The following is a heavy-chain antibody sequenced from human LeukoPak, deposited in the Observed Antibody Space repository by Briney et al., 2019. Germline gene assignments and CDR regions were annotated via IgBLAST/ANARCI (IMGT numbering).Heavy chain of an antibody. CDR2: IYYSRST. CDR1: GGSISSSSYY. D-gene: IGHD5-12*01. V-gene: IGHV4-39*01. CDR3: ARHPTETYEYNWFDP. Sequence: SETLSLTCTVSGGSISSSSYYWGWIRQPPGKGLEWIGSIYYSRSTYYNPSLKSRVTISVDTSKNQFSLKLSSVTAADTAVYYCARHPTETYEYNWFDPWGQGTLVTVSS. J-gene: IGHJ5*02.